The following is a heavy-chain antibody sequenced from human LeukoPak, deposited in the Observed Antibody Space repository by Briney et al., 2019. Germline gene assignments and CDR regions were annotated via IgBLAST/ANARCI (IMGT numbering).Heavy chain of an antibody. J-gene: IGHJ3*02. Sequence: GGSLRLSCAASGFTVSSNYMSWLRQAPGKGLEWLSYISDNNSTMAYANSVKGRFTISRDNAKNSLYLQMNSLRAEDTAVYYCASPLGSTFHIWGQGTVVTVSS. CDR1: GFTVSSNY. D-gene: IGHD1-26*01. CDR2: ISDNNSTM. CDR3: ASPLGSTFHI. V-gene: IGHV3-48*01.